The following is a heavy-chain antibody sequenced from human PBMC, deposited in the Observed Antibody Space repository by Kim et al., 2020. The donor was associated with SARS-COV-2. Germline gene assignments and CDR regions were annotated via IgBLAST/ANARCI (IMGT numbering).Heavy chain of an antibody. Sequence: GGSLRLSCAASGFTFSNYSMNWVRQAPGKGLEWVSYISSSGSTIYYADSVKGRFTISRDNAKNSLYLQVNSLRDEDTAVYYCASSYYDILTGYYPIAGDYGMDVWGQGTTVTVSS. V-gene: IGHV3-48*02. J-gene: IGHJ6*02. D-gene: IGHD3-9*01. CDR2: ISSSGSTI. CDR3: ASSYYDILTGYYPIAGDYGMDV. CDR1: GFTFSNYS.